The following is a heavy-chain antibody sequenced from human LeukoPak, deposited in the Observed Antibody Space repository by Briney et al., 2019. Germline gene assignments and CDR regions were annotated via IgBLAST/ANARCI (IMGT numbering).Heavy chain of an antibody. D-gene: IGHD1-1*01. CDR1: GFTFSSYA. V-gene: IGHV3-23*01. J-gene: IGHJ6*03. CDR3: ARGGGTTTPHYYYYYYMDV. CDR2: ISGSGGST. Sequence: GGSLRLSCAASGFTFSSYAMSWVRQAPGKGLEWVSAISGSGGSTYYADSVKGRFTISRDNSKNTLYLQMNSLRSEDTAVYYCARGGGTTTPHYYYYYYMDVWGKGTTVTVSS.